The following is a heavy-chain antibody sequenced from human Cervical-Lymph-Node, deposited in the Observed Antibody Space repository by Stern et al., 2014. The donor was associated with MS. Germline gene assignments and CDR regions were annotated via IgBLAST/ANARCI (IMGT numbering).Heavy chain of an antibody. CDR3: ARDPHDYGDRFDY. J-gene: IGHJ4*02. CDR2: INTNTGNP. V-gene: IGHV7-4-1*02. Sequence: QVQLVQSGSELTKPGASVKVSCKASGYSFTHFALNWVRHAPGQGLQWMGWINTNTGNPSYAQAFTGRFVFSLDTSVSTAYLQISSLKAEDTAVYYCARDPHDYGDRFDYWGQGTLVTVSS. CDR1: GYSFTHFA. D-gene: IGHD4-17*01.